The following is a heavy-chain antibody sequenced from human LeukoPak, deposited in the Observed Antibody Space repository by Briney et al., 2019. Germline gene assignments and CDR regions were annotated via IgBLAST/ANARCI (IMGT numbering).Heavy chain of an antibody. CDR2: INWNGGST. CDR1: GFTFDDYG. Sequence: GGSLRLSCAASGFTFDDYGMSWVRQAPGKGLEWVSGINWNGGSTGYADSVKGRFTISRDNSKNTLYLQMNSLRAEDTAVYYCAKDHGVGYYGSGRQVAPSDYWGQGTLVTVSS. V-gene: IGHV3-20*04. D-gene: IGHD3-10*01. CDR3: AKDHGVGYYGSGRQVAPSDY. J-gene: IGHJ4*02.